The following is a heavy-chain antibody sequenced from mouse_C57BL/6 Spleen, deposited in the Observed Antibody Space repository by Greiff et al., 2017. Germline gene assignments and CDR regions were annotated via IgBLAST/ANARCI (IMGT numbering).Heavy chain of an antibody. CDR3: ARGEGNSWFAY. CDR2: IYPSDSET. CDR1: GYTFTSYW. J-gene: IGHJ3*01. V-gene: IGHV1-61*01. Sequence: QVQLQQPGAELVRPGSSVKLSCKASGYTFTSYWMDWVKQRPGQGLEWIGNIYPSDSETHYNQKFKDKATLTVDKSSSTAYMQLSSLTSEDSAVYYCARGEGNSWFAYWGQGTLVTVSA.